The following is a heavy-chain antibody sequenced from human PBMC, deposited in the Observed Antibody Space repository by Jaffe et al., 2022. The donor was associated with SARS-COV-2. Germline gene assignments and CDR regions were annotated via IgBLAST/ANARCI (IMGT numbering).Heavy chain of an antibody. Sequence: QVQLQESGPGLVKPSETLSLTCTVSGGSISSYYWSWIRQPPGKGLEWIGYIYYSGSTNYNPSLKSRVTISVDTSKNQFSLKLSSVTAADTAVYYCARVNSPNRVLLWFGELSPPYYYYGMDVWGQGTTVTVSS. J-gene: IGHJ6*02. CDR2: IYYSGST. V-gene: IGHV4-59*01. CDR3: ARVNSPNRVLLWFGELSPPYYYYGMDV. D-gene: IGHD3-10*01. CDR1: GGSISSYY.